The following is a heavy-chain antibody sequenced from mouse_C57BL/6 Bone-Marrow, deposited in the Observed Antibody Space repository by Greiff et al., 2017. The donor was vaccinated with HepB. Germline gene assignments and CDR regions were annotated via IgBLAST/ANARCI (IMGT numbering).Heavy chain of an antibody. D-gene: IGHD2-10*01. J-gene: IGHJ3*01. CDR3: ARTAYYPWFAY. V-gene: IGHV1-64*01. CDR2: IHPNSGST. Sequence: QVQLQQPGAELVKPGASVKLSCKASGYTFTSYWMHWVKQRPGQGLEWIGMIHPNSGSTNYNEKFKSKATLTVDKSSSTAYMQLSSLTSEDSAVYYCARTAYYPWFAYWGQGTLVTVSA. CDR1: GYTFTSYW.